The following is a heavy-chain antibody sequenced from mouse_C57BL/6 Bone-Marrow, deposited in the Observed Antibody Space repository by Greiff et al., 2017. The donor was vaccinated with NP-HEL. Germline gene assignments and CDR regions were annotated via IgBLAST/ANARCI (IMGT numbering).Heavy chain of an antibody. CDR1: GFTFSDYY. CDR3: ASLYYDYGGAFAY. CDR2: ISNCGGST. Sequence: EVMLVESGGGLVQPGGSLKLSCAASGFTFSDYYMYWVRQTPEKRLEWVAYISNCGGSTYYPDTVKGRFTISRDNAKNTLYLQMSRLKSEDTAMYYCASLYYDYGGAFAYWGQGTLVTVSA. J-gene: IGHJ3*01. D-gene: IGHD2-4*01. V-gene: IGHV5-12*01.